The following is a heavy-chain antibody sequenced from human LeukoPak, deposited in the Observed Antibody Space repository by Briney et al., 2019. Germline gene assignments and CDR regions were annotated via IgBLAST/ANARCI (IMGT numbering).Heavy chain of an antibody. J-gene: IGHJ4*02. CDR1: GGTFSSYA. V-gene: IGHV1-69*04. Sequence: ASVKVSCKASGGTFSSYAISWVRQAPGQGLEWMGRIIPILGIANYAQKSQGRVTITADKSTSTAYMELSSLRSEDTAVYYCARDSSGYLFDYWGQGTLVTVSS. CDR3: ARDSSGYLFDY. CDR2: IIPILGIA. D-gene: IGHD3-22*01.